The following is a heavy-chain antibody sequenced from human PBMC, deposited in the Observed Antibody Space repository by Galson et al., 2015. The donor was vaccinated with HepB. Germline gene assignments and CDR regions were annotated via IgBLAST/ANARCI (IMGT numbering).Heavy chain of an antibody. CDR3: AKSWDIVVVPAAMTGYYYYGMDV. J-gene: IGHJ6*02. Sequence: SLRLSCAASGFTFSSYGMHWVRQAPGKGLEWVAVISYDGSNKYYADSVKGRFTISRDNSKNTLYLQMNSLRAEDTAVYYCAKSWDIVVVPAAMTGYYYYGMDVWGQGTTVTVSS. D-gene: IGHD2-2*01. V-gene: IGHV3-30*18. CDR1: GFTFSSYG. CDR2: ISYDGSNK.